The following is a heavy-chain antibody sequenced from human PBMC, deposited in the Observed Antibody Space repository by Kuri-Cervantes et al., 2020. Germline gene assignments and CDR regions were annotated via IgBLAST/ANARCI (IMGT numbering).Heavy chain of an antibody. CDR3: ARRTTVVTPVTYYYYYGMDV. Sequence: GGSLRLSCAASGFTFSSYAMSWVRQAPGKGLEWVSAISGSGGSTYYADSVKGRFTISRDNAKNSLYLQMNSLRDEDTAVYYCARRTTVVTPVTYYYYYGMDVWGQGTTVTVSS. CDR1: GFTFSSYA. V-gene: IGHV3-23*01. D-gene: IGHD4-23*01. CDR2: ISGSGGST. J-gene: IGHJ6*02.